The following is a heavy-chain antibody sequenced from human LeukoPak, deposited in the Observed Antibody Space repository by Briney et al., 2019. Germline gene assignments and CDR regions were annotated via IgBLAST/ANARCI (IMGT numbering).Heavy chain of an antibody. Sequence: GEYLRISCKGSGYSFTNFWIGWVRQMPGKGLEWMGIIYPGDSNTRYSPSFQGLVTISADKSISTAYLQWSSLKASDTAIYYCARHVGGLPDYWGQGTLVTVSS. CDR2: IYPGDSNT. V-gene: IGHV5-51*01. J-gene: IGHJ4*02. CDR1: GYSFTNFW. CDR3: ARHVGGLPDY.